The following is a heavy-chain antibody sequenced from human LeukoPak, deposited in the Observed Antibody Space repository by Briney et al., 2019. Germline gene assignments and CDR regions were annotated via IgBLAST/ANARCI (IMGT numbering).Heavy chain of an antibody. J-gene: IGHJ4*02. Sequence: ASVKVSCKSSGYTFTNYYIHWVRQAPGQGLEWMGIINTSGGSTTYAQGFQDRVTMTRDTSTSTVYMELSSLTSEDTAVYYCARDAIENYDFWSGSYYYFDYWGQGTLVTVSS. V-gene: IGHV1-46*01. CDR2: INTSGGST. D-gene: IGHD3-3*01. CDR3: ARDAIENYDFWSGSYYYFDY. CDR1: GYTFTNYY.